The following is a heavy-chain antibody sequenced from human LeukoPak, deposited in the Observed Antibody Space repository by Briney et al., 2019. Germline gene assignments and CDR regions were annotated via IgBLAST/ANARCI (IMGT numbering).Heavy chain of an antibody. Sequence: GASVKVSCKASGYTFTSYGISWVRQAPGQGLEWMGWISAYNGNTNYAQKLQGRVTMTTDTSTSTAYMELRSLRSDDTAVYYCARDPGAIVVVPAASYWFDPWGRGTLVTVSS. CDR3: ARDPGAIVVVPAASYWFDP. CDR1: GYTFTSYG. V-gene: IGHV1-18*01. J-gene: IGHJ5*02. CDR2: ISAYNGNT. D-gene: IGHD2-2*01.